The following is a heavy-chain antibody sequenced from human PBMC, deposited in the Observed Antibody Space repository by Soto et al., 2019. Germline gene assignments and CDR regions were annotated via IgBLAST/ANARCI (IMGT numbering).Heavy chain of an antibody. CDR3: ARLQWWFDP. CDR2: IKQDGSEK. V-gene: IGHV3-7*01. J-gene: IGHJ5*02. CDR1: GFTFSTYW. D-gene: IGHD1-1*01. Sequence: EVQLVESGGGLVQPGGSLRLSCAASGFTFSTYWLSWVRQAPGKGLEWVASIKQDGSEKDYVDSVKGRFTISRDNAKNSVYLQMNSLRAEETAVYYCARLQWWFDPWGQGTLVTVSS.